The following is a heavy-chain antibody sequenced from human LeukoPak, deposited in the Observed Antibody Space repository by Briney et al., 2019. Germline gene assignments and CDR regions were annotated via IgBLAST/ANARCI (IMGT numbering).Heavy chain of an antibody. CDR3: VTERGDSSGYYYLDY. Sequence: GGSLRLSCAASGFTFSSYWMHWVRQAPGKGLVLVSRINSDGSSTSYADSVKGRFTISRDNAKNTLYLQMNSLRAEDTAVYYCVTERGDSSGYYYLDYWGQGTLVTVSS. CDR2: INSDGSST. V-gene: IGHV3-74*01. D-gene: IGHD3-22*01. J-gene: IGHJ4*02. CDR1: GFTFSSYW.